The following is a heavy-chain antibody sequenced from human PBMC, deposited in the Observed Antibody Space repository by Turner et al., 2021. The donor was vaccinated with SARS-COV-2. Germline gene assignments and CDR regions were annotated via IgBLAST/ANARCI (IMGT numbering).Heavy chain of an antibody. CDR1: GFTFDDYA. Sequence: EVQLVESGGGLVQPGRSLRLSCAASGFTFDDYAMHWVRQAPGKGLEWVSGTSWNSGSIGYADSVKGRFTISRDNAKNSLYLQMNSLRAEDTAVYYCARDVEAGTSTVTVFDYWGQGTLVTVSS. CDR3: ARDVEAGTSTVTVFDY. J-gene: IGHJ4*02. D-gene: IGHD4-17*01. CDR2: TSWNSGSI. V-gene: IGHV3-9*01.